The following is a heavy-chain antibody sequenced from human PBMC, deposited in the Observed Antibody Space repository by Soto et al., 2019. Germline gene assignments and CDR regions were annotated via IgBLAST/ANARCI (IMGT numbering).Heavy chain of an antibody. CDR1: GGSFSGYY. D-gene: IGHD2-15*01. V-gene: IGHV4-34*01. CDR2: INHSGST. CDR3: ARGLTSCSGGSCYRYYYYYMDV. Sequence: SETLSLTCAVYGGSFSGYYWSWIRQPPGKGLEWIGEINHSGSTNYNPSLKSRVTISVDTSKNQFSLKLSSVTAADTAVYYCARGLTSCSGGSCYRYYYYYMDVWGKGTTVTVSS. J-gene: IGHJ6*03.